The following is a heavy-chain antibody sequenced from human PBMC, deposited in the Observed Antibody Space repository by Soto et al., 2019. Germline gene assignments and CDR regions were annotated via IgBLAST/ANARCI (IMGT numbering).Heavy chain of an antibody. J-gene: IGHJ4*02. D-gene: IGHD6-6*01. CDR2: ISAYNGNT. Sequence: QVPLVQSGAEVKKPGASVKVSCKASGYTFTSYGISWVRQAPGQGLEWMGWISAYNGNTNYAQKLQGRVTMTTDTSTSTAYMELRSLRSDDTAVYYCARDLQMWVVAARPYDYWGQGTLVTVSS. CDR3: ARDLQMWVVAARPYDY. V-gene: IGHV1-18*01. CDR1: GYTFTSYG.